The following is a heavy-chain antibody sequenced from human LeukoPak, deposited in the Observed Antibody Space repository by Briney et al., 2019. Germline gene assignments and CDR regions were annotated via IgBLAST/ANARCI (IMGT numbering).Heavy chain of an antibody. CDR3: AKRIQSAMATGY. D-gene: IGHD5-18*01. J-gene: IGHJ4*02. Sequence: GGSLRLSCTVSGFTVSSNSMSWVRQAPGKGLEWVSFIYSGGSTQYSDSVKGRFTISRDNSKNTLYLQMNSLRAEDTAVYYCAKRIQSAMATGYWGQGTLVTVSS. CDR2: IYSGGST. CDR1: GFTVSSNS. V-gene: IGHV3-53*01.